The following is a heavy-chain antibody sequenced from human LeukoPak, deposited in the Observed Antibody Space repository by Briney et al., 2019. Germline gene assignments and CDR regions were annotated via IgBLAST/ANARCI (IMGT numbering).Heavy chain of an antibody. CDR1: GFTFSSYG. CDR2: ISYDGSNK. Sequence: GESLRLSCAASGFTFSSYGMHWVRQAPGKGLEWVAVISYDGSNKYYADSVKGRFTISRDNSKNTLYLQMNSLRAEDTAVYYCAKDAGKDWGQGTLVTVSS. V-gene: IGHV3-30*18. CDR3: AKDAGKD. J-gene: IGHJ4*02.